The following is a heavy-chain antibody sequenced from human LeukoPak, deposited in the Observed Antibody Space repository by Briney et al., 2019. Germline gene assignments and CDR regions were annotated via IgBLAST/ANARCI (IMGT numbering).Heavy chain of an antibody. V-gene: IGHV1-2*02. D-gene: IGHD2-2*01. Sequence: GASVKVSCKASGYTFTGYYMHWVRQAPGQGLEWMGWINPNSGGTNYSQKFQGRVTITRDTSISTAYMELSRLRNDDTAVYYCARDMEYQLPQQGSYYYYMDVWGKGTTVTVSS. CDR3: ARDMEYQLPQQGSYYYYMDV. CDR2: INPNSGGT. CDR1: GYTFTGYY. J-gene: IGHJ6*03.